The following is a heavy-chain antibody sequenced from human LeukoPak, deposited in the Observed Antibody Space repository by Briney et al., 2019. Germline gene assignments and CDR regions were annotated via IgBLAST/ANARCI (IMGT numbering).Heavy chain of an antibody. CDR1: GFTFSSYW. V-gene: IGHV3-7*01. CDR2: LKQDGSDQ. J-gene: IGHJ4*02. CDR3: ARVRAWGSGSYYPSYFDY. D-gene: IGHD3-10*01. Sequence: GSLRLSCAASGFTFSSYWMTWVRQAPGKGLEWAANLKQDGSDQYYVDSVKGRFTISRDNAKNSLYLQMNSLRAEDTADYYCARVRAWGSGSYYPSYFDYWGLGTLVTVSS.